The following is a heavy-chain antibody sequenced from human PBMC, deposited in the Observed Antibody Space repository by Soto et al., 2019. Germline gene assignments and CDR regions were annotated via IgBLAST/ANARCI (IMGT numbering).Heavy chain of an antibody. J-gene: IGHJ6*02. D-gene: IGHD3-3*01. CDR2: ISDDGTNK. CDR3: AREVITIFGVASRRFDP. Sequence: GGSLRLSCKGSGFTFSSFAIQWVRQAPGKGLEWVAAISDDGTNKYTADSVKGRFTTSRDNSRNTVYLQVNSLRIEDTAVYYCAREVITIFGVASRRFDPWGQGTTVTVSS. CDR1: GFTFSSFA. V-gene: IGHV3-30*04.